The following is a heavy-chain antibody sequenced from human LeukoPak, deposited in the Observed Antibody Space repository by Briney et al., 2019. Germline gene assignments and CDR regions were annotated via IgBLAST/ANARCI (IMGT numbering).Heavy chain of an antibody. D-gene: IGHD3-22*01. J-gene: IGHJ3*02. CDR3: AKDNFHDSSGYYYLSDAFDI. V-gene: IGHV3-23*01. CDR2: ISGSGGST. Sequence: GGSLRLSCAASGFTFSSYAMSWVRQAPGKGLEWVSAISGSGGSTYYADSVKGRFTISRGNSKNTLYLQMNSLRAEDTAVYYCAKDNFHDSSGYYYLSDAFDIWGQGTMVTVSS. CDR1: GFTFSSYA.